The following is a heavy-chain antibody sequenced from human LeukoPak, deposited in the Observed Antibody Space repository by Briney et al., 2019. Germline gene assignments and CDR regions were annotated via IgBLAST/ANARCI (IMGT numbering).Heavy chain of an antibody. Sequence: GGSLRLSCAASGFTFSSYSTNWVRQAPGKGLEWVSYISSSSTIYYADSVKGRFTISRDNAKNSLYLQMSSLRAEDTAVYYCAREKLRFLEWPLNAFDIWGQGTMVTVSS. V-gene: IGHV3-48*01. CDR2: ISSSSTI. J-gene: IGHJ3*02. CDR3: AREKLRFLEWPLNAFDI. CDR1: GFTFSSYS. D-gene: IGHD3-3*01.